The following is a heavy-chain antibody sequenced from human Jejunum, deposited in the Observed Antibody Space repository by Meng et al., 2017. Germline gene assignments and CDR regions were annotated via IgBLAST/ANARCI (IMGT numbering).Heavy chain of an antibody. CDR1: GGSISNDY. V-gene: IGHV4-59*01. CDR3: ARGAGWYPS. J-gene: IGHJ5*02. Sequence: QEQLQASGPGLVKPSETLSLTCTVSGGSISNDYWSWLRQPPGKGPEWLAYIYYTGKTNYNPSLKSRLTISIDTSKNQFSLKLNSVTAADTAVYYCARGAGWYPSWGQGTLVTVSS. D-gene: IGHD6-19*01. CDR2: IYYTGKT.